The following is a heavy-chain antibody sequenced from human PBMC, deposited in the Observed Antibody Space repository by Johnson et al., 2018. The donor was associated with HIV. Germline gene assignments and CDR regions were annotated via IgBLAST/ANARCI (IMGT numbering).Heavy chain of an antibody. CDR3: AREGGVTRVDGFDI. J-gene: IGHJ3*02. Sequence: MLLVESGGGLVKPGGSLRLSCAASRFTFSSYAMSWVRQAPGKGLEWVSAISGSGGSTYYADSVKGRFTISRDNSKNTLYLQMNSLRAEDTAVYYGAREGGVTRVDGFDIWGQGTMGTVSS. CDR1: RFTFSSYA. D-gene: IGHD4-17*01. CDR2: ISGSGGST. V-gene: IGHV3-23*04.